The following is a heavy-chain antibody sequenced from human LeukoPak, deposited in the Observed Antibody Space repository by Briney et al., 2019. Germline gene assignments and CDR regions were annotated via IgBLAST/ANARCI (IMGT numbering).Heavy chain of an antibody. D-gene: IGHD5-18*01. J-gene: IGHJ4*02. CDR1: GGTFSSYA. V-gene: IGHV1-69*06. CDR2: IIPIFGTA. CDR3: ASRRGYNYGPFDY. Sequence: ASVKVSCKASGGTFSSYAISWVRQAPGQGLEWMGGIIPIFGTANYAQKFQGRVTITADKSTSTAYMELRSLRSDDTAVYYCASRRGYNYGPFDYWGQGTLVTVSS.